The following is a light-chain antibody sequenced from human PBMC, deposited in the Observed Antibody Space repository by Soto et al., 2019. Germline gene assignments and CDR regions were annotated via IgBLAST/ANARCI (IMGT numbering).Light chain of an antibody. V-gene: IGLV2-14*01. Sequence: QSALTQSASVSGSPGQSITISFTGTSSDVGGYNYVSWYQQHPGKAPKLMIYEVSNRPSGVPNRFSGSKSGNTASLTISGLPAEDEADYYCSSYTSSSTLYVFGTGTKLTVL. CDR3: SSYTSSSTLYV. CDR2: EVS. CDR1: SSDVGGYNY. J-gene: IGLJ1*01.